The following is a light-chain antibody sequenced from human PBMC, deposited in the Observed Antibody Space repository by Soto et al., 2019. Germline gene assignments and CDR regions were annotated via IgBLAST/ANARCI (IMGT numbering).Light chain of an antibody. CDR1: QSLVYSDGNTY. CDR3: MPIT. Sequence: DVVMTQSPLSLPVTLGQPASISCRSSQSLVYSDGNTYLNWFQQRPGQSPRRLIYKVSNRDSGVPXRXXGSGSGTDFTXKISXXXXXXXGVYYCMPITFGQGTRLEIK. J-gene: IGKJ5*01. V-gene: IGKV2-30*01. CDR2: KVS.